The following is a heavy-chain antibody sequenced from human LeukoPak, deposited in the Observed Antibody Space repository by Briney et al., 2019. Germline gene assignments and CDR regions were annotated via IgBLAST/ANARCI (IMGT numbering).Heavy chain of an antibody. D-gene: IGHD1-26*01. CDR3: ARGGSYYSYFDY. V-gene: IGHV1-3*01. Sequence: ASVKVSCKASGYTFTSYAMHWVRQAPGQRLEWMGWINAGNGNTKYSQKFQGRVTITRDTSASTAYMELSSLRSEDTAVYYCARGGSYYSYFDYWGQGTLVTVSS. CDR2: INAGNGNT. CDR1: GYTFTSYA. J-gene: IGHJ4*02.